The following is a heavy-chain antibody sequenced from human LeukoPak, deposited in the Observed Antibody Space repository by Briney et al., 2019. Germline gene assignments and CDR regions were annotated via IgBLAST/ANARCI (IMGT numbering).Heavy chain of an antibody. D-gene: IGHD1-26*01. CDR3: ARSLGISSIDY. CDR2: INHSGST. J-gene: IGHJ4*02. CDR1: GGSISGYY. V-gene: IGHV4-34*01. Sequence: ASETLSLTCTVSGGSISGYYWSWIRQPPGKGLEWIGEINHSGSTNYNPSLKSRVTISVDTSKNQFSLKLSSVTAADTAVYYCARSLGISSIDYWGQGTLVTVSS.